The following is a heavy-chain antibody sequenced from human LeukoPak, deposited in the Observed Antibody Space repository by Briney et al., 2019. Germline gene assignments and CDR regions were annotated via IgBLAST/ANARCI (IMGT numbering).Heavy chain of an antibody. CDR1: GFTFSSYA. D-gene: IGHD5-18*01. CDR3: AKDLGYSYGYVDY. V-gene: IGHV3-23*01. CDR2: ISGSGGST. Sequence: GGPLRLSCAASGFTFSSYAMSWVRQAPGKGLEWVSAISGSGGSTYYADSVKGRFTISRDNSKNTLYLQVNSLRAEDTAMYYCAKDLGYSYGYVDYWGQGALVTVSS. J-gene: IGHJ4*02.